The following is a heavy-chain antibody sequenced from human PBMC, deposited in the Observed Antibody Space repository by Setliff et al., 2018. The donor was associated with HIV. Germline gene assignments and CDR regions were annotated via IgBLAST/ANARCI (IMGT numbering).Heavy chain of an antibody. CDR2: IYTSGST. D-gene: IGHD6-13*01. Sequence: NPSETLSLTCTVSGGSIHGFYWTWVRQPPGKELEWIGYIYTSGSTNYNPSLKSRVTISVDTSKNQFSLKLSSVTAADTAVYYCARVTSSSWHPYYYYYYMDVWGKGTTVTSP. V-gene: IGHV4-4*08. J-gene: IGHJ6*03. CDR3: ARVTSSSWHPYYYYYYMDV. CDR1: GGSIHGFY.